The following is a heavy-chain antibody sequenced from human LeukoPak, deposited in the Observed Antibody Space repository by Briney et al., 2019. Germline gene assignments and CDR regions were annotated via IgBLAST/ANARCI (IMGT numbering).Heavy chain of an antibody. V-gene: IGHV1-69*04. CDR2: IIPILGMA. CDR1: GGTFSSYT. CDR3: ARDSDIVVVPAALRHGGGMDV. D-gene: IGHD2-2*01. Sequence: SVKVSCKASGGTFSSYTISWVRQAPGQGLEWMGRIIPILGMANYAQKFQGRVTITADKSTSTAYMELSSLRFEDTAVYYCARDSDIVVVPAALRHGGGMDVWGQGTTVTVSS. J-gene: IGHJ6*02.